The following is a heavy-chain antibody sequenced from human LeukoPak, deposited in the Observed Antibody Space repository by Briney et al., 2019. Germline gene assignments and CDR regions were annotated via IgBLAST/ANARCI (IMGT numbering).Heavy chain of an antibody. CDR3: AKVGSYNWNDFDY. J-gene: IGHJ4*02. Sequence: GGSVRLSCTGSGFTFGDYAMTWFRQTPGKGLEWVSAISGSGGSTYYADSVKGRFTISRDNSKNTLYLQMNSLRAEDTAVYYCAKVGSYNWNDFDYWGQGTLVTVSS. V-gene: IGHV3-23*01. CDR2: ISGSGGST. D-gene: IGHD1-1*01. CDR1: GFTFGDYA.